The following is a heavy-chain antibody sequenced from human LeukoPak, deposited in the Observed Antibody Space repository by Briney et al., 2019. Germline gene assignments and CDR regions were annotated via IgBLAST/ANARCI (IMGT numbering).Heavy chain of an antibody. CDR3: ARDLLVVAEEDYYYYYMDV. CDR1: GYSFTSYW. J-gene: IGHJ6*03. D-gene: IGHD2-15*01. V-gene: IGHV5-51*01. CDR2: IYPGDSDT. Sequence: GESLKISCKASGYSFTSYWIGWVRQMPGKGLEWMGIIYPGDSDTRYSPSFQGQVTISADKSISTAYLQWSSLKASDTAMYYCARDLLVVAEEDYYYYYMDVWGKGTTVTVPS.